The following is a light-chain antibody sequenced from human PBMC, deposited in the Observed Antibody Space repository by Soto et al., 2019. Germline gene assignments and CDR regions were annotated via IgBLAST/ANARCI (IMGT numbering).Light chain of an antibody. Sequence: EIVLTQSPGTLSLSPGERATLSCRASQSVSSSYLAWYQQKPGQAPRQLIYGASSRATGIPDRFSGSGSGTDFTLTISRLEPDDFAVYYCQQYGSLWFTVGPGTKVDIK. CDR2: GAS. V-gene: IGKV3-20*01. J-gene: IGKJ3*01. CDR3: QQYGSLWFT. CDR1: QSVSSSY.